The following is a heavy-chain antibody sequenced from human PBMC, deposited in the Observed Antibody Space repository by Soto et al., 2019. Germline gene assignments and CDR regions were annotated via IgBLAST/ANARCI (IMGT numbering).Heavy chain of an antibody. CDR3: AREGHPLNWFDP. V-gene: IGHV3-66*01. J-gene: IGHJ5*02. CDR2: IYSGGST. Sequence: PGGSLRLSCAASGFTFSDYYMSWVRQAPGKGLEWVSVIYSGGSTYYADSVKGRFTISRDNAKNSLYLQMNSLRAEDTAVYYCAREGHPLNWFDPWGQGTLVTVSS. CDR1: GFTFSDYY.